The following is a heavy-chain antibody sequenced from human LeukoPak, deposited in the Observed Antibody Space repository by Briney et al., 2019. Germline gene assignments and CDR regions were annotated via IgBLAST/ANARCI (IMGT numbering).Heavy chain of an antibody. J-gene: IGHJ4*02. V-gene: IGHV5-10-1*01. CDR3: FFEY. CDR2: IDPSDSNI. CDR1: GYNFATYW. Sequence: PGESLKISCRGSGYNFATYWISWARQMPGEGLEWVGRIDPSDSNINYSPSFQGQVTISADKSISTAYLQWRSLKASDTAIYYCFFEYWGQGTLVTVSS.